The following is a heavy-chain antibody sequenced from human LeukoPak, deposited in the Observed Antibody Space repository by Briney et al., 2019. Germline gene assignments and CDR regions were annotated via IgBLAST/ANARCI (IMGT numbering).Heavy chain of an antibody. CDR2: ISSDGSYI. CDR3: ARVAIAARTTGKYNWFDP. CDR1: GLTFNNYN. Sequence: PGGSLRLSCVASGLTFNNYNMNWVRQAPGKGLEWVSLISSDGSYIYYADSVKGRFTISRDNAKNTLYLQMNSLRAEDTAVYYCARVAIAARTTGKYNWFDPWGQGTLVTVSS. V-gene: IGHV3-21*01. J-gene: IGHJ5*02. D-gene: IGHD6-6*01.